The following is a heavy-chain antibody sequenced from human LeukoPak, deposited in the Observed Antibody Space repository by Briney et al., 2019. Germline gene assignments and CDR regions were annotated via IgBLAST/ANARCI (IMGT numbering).Heavy chain of an antibody. Sequence: ASVKVSCKASGYTFSNYAFSWVRQAPGQGLELMGWISAYNGNTNYAQKFQGRVCMTTDTSTSTAYMELRSLRSDDTAVFYCARAGRVQLWLSYFDYWGQGTLVTVSS. CDR1: GYTFSNYA. V-gene: IGHV1-18*01. CDR2: ISAYNGNT. J-gene: IGHJ4*02. CDR3: ARAGRVQLWLSYFDY. D-gene: IGHD5-18*01.